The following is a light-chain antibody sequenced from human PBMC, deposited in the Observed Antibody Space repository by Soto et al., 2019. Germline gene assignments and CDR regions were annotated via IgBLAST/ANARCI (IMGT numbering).Light chain of an antibody. CDR2: EAS. CDR1: QGITNR. V-gene: IGKV1D-12*01. Sequence: DIQMTQSPSSVSASVGDRVTITCRASQGITNRLAWYQRKPGKAPKLLIYEASSLQSGVPSRISGSGSGTDFTLTISSLQPEDFATYYCRQANSFPITFGQGTRLEIK. CDR3: RQANSFPIT. J-gene: IGKJ5*01.